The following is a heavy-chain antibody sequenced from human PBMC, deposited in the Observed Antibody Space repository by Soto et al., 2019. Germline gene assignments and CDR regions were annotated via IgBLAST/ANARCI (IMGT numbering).Heavy chain of an antibody. CDR1: GGTFRSYS. CDR3: ARGPTSYYYDSSGYPFDY. Sequence: GASVKVSCKASGGTFRSYSISWVLQAPGEGLEWMGGIIPIFGTANYAQKFQGRVTITADESTSTAYMELSSLRSEDTAVYYCARGPTSYYYDSSGYPFDYWGQGTLVTVSS. CDR2: IIPIFGTA. J-gene: IGHJ4*02. D-gene: IGHD3-22*01. V-gene: IGHV1-69*13.